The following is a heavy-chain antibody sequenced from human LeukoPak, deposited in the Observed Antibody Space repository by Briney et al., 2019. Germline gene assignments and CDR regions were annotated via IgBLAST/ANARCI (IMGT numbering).Heavy chain of an antibody. CDR2: IYHSGST. Sequence: PSETLSLTCAVSGGSISSGGYYWGWIRQPPGKGLEWIGSIYHSGSTYYNPSLKSRVTISVDTSKNQFSLKLSSVTAADTAVYYCARDRSHNHRRYDSSGYSGGDYWGQGTLVTVSS. CDR3: ARDRSHNHRRYDSSGYSGGDY. D-gene: IGHD3-22*01. J-gene: IGHJ4*02. V-gene: IGHV4-39*07. CDR1: GGSISSGGYY.